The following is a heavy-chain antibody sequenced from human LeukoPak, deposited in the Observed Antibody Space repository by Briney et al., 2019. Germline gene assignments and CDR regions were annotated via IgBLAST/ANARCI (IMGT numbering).Heavy chain of an antibody. V-gene: IGHV1-69*13. CDR3: ARDSDYYDSSGYYYLGSGDAFDI. CDR2: IIPIFGTA. J-gene: IGHJ3*02. D-gene: IGHD3-22*01. Sequence: AASVKVSCKASGGTFSSYAISWVRQAPGQGLEWMGGIIPIFGTANYAQKFQGRVTITADESTSTAYMELSSLRSEDTAVYYCARDSDYYDSSGYYYLGSGDAFDIWGQGTMVTVSS. CDR1: GGTFSSYA.